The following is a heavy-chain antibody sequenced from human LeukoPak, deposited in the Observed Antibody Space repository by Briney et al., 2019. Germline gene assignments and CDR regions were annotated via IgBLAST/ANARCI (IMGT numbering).Heavy chain of an antibody. CDR3: ARVMEQWLVRWFDP. CDR2: ISSSGSTI. CDR1: GFTFSDYY. J-gene: IGHJ5*02. V-gene: IGHV3-11*01. D-gene: IGHD6-19*01. Sequence: PGGSLRLPCAASGFTFSDYYMSWIRQAPGKGLEWVSYISSSGSTIYYADSVKGRFTISRDNAKNSLYLQMNSLRAEDTAVYYCARVMEQWLVRWFDPWGQGTLVTVSS.